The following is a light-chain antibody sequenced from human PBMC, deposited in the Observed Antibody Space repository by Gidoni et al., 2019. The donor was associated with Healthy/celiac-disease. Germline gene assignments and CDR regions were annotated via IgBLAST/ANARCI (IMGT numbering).Light chain of an antibody. CDR3: CSYSVSYIWV. J-gene: IGLJ3*02. CDR1: SSDVGGYNY. CDR2: YVR. V-gene: IGLV2-11*01. Sequence: QSALTQPRSVSGSPGQSVTISCTVTSSDVGGYNYVSCYQQHPCKAPKLMLYYVRMRPSGFPALFSGSKSVNTASLTSSGLQAEDEADYYCCSYSVSYIWVFGGGTKLTVL.